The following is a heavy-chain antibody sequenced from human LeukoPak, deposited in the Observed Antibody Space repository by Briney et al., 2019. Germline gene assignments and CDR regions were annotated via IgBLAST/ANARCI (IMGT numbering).Heavy chain of an antibody. CDR1: GYIVSGDF. Sequence: GGSLRLSCAASGYIVSGDFMSWVRQAPGKGLEWVSVIYSDGSTYYADSVKGRFTISRDNSKNTLDLQMTGLRAEDTAVYYCARERGRGRDSPWFDYWGQGTLVTVSS. CDR3: ARERGRGRDSPWFDY. J-gene: IGHJ4*02. V-gene: IGHV3-53*01. CDR2: IYSDGST. D-gene: IGHD1-26*01.